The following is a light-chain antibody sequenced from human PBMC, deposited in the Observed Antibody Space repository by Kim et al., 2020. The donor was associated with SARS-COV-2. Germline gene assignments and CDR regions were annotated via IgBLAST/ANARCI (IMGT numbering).Light chain of an antibody. CDR2: GKN. J-gene: IGLJ2*01. CDR1: SLRSYY. CDR3: NSRDSNDNVV. Sequence: SSALTQDPAVSVALGQTVRITCQGDSLRSYYATWYQQKPGQAPIVVIYGKNNRPSGIPDRFSGSSSGNTASLTITGTQAGDEADYHCNSRDSNDNVVFGG. V-gene: IGLV3-19*01.